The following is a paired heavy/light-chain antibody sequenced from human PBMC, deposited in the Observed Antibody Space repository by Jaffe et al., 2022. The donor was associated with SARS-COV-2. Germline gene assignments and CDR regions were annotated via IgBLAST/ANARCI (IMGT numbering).Light chain of an antibody. CDR2: GAS. J-gene: IGKJ2*01. Sequence: DIQMTQSPSSLSASVGDRVTITCRASRGVSNHLHWYQHEPGKAPNLLIYGASNLQSGVPSTFSGSGSGTDFTLTISSLQPEDFATYYCLQTFITPYTFGQGTKVEIK. CDR1: RGVSNH. CDR3: LQTFITPYT. V-gene: IGKV1-39*01.
Heavy chain of an antibody. J-gene: IGHJ4*02. V-gene: IGHV4-61*01. CDR2: IDYSGIT. CDR1: GGSVRSSSYY. CDR3: ARVGRDTVYSPRQHYLDY. Sequence: QVQLQESGPGLVKPSETLSLTCSVSGGSVRSSSYYWSWIRQPPGKALEWIGYIDYSGITNFNPSLKSRVTLAVDTSKNQFSLKLASVTAADTAVYYCARVGRDTVYSPRQHYLDYWGQGTLVTVSS. D-gene: IGHD1-1*01.